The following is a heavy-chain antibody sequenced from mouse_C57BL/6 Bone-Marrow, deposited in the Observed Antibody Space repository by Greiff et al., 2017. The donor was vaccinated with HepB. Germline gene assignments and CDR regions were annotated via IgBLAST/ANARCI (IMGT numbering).Heavy chain of an antibody. CDR1: GYSITSGYY. CDR3: ARDDYVFDY. CDR2: ISYDGSN. Sequence: DVKLQESGPGLVKPSQSLSLTCSVTGYSITSGYYWNWIRQFPGTKLAWMGYISYDGSNNYNPSLKNRISITRDTSKNQFFLKLNSVTTEDTATYYCARDDYVFDYWGQGTTLTVSS. D-gene: IGHD2-4*01. V-gene: IGHV3-6*01. J-gene: IGHJ2*01.